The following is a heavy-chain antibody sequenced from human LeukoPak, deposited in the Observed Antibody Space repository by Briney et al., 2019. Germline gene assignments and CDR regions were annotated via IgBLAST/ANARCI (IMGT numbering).Heavy chain of an antibody. V-gene: IGHV3-48*03. Sequence: GGSLRLSCAASGFTFSSYEMNWVRQAPGKGLEWVSYISSSGSTIYYADSVKGRFTISRDNAKNSLYLQMNSLRAEDTAVYYCARDRRKDIVAVPRESGYYYGMDVWGQGTTVTVSS. CDR1: GFTFSSYE. CDR3: ARDRRKDIVAVPRESGYYYGMDV. D-gene: IGHD5-12*01. J-gene: IGHJ6*02. CDR2: ISSSGSTI.